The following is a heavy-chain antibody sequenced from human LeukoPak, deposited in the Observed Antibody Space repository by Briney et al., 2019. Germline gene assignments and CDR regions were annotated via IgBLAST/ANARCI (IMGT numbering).Heavy chain of an antibody. D-gene: IGHD2-15*01. Sequence: GGSLRLSCAASGFSFSSYAMSWVRQAPGKGLEWVSAISSSGYTTYYADSVKGRFSISRDNSKNTVYLQMSSLRGEDTAVYHCAKGYCSGGSCYSGYWGQGALVTVSS. J-gene: IGHJ4*02. V-gene: IGHV3-23*01. CDR3: AKGYCSGGSCYSGY. CDR1: GFSFSSYA. CDR2: ISSSGYTT.